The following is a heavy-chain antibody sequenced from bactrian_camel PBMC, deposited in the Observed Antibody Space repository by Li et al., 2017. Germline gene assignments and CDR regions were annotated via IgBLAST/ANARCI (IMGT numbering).Heavy chain of an antibody. V-gene: IGHV3S40*01. CDR2: IQNTGGIT. CDR1: GLTFSSYA. J-gene: IGHJ4*01. Sequence: VQLVESGGGLVQPGGSLRLSCAASGLTFSSYAMSWVRQAPGKGLEWVSTIQNTGGITAYADSVKGRFTISRDNAKNTVYLQMSSLKPEDTAVYYCVRTGRVAWEFNDWGQGTQVTVS. CDR3: VRTGRVAWEFND. D-gene: IGHD1*01.